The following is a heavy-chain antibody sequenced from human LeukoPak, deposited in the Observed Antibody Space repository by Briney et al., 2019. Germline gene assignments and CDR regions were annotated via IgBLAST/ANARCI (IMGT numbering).Heavy chain of an antibody. D-gene: IGHD3-10*01. J-gene: IGHJ6*03. CDR1: GFTISNYR. CDR2: INSDGRRP. V-gene: IGHV3-74*01. Sequence: GGSLSLSCAASGFTISNYRMHWARQAPGKGLVWVSRINSDGRRPDYADSVKGRFTISRDNAKNTLYLQMNSLRPDDTAVYYSARVEEAGLATMVVYYYYYMDVWGRGTTVTVSS. CDR3: ARVEEAGLATMVVYYYYYMDV.